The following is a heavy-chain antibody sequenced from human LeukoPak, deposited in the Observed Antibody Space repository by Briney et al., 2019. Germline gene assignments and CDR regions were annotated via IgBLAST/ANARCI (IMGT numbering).Heavy chain of an antibody. J-gene: IGHJ4*02. D-gene: IGHD1-26*01. CDR2: IYSTGST. V-gene: IGHV3-66*03. CDR3: AKVRWDHRELLLALDY. CDR1: GFTVSSNY. Sequence: GGSLRLSCAASGFTVSSNYMSWVRQAPGKGLEWVSVIYSTGSTYYADSVKGRFTISRDNSENTLYLQMNSLRAEDTAVYYCAKVRWDHRELLLALDYWGQGTLVTVSS.